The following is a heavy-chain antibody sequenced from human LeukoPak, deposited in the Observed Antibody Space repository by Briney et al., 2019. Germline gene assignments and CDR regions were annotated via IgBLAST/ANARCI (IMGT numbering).Heavy chain of an antibody. CDR2: ISSSGSST. D-gene: IGHD3-10*01. J-gene: IGHJ3*02. CDR1: GFTVSSNY. CDR3: ARDSYWLGGTIGAFDI. Sequence: PGGSLRLSCAASGFTVSSNYMNWVRQAPGRGLEWVSSISSSGSSTYYADSVKGRFTISRDNAKNSLYLQINSLRAEDTALYYCARDSYWLGGTIGAFDIWGQGTMVTVSS. V-gene: IGHV3-21*01.